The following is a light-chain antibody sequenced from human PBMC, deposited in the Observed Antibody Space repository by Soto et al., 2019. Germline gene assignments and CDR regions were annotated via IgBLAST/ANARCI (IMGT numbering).Light chain of an antibody. CDR1: QSVISY. CDR3: PQRRNWPLT. CDR2: DTS. J-gene: IGKJ4*01. Sequence: EIVLTQSPATLSLSPGERATLSCRASQSVISYLAWYQQKRGQAPRLLIYDTSNRATGIPARFSGSGSGTDFTLTISSLEPEDFAVYYCPQRRNWPLTFGGGTKVEIK. V-gene: IGKV3-11*01.